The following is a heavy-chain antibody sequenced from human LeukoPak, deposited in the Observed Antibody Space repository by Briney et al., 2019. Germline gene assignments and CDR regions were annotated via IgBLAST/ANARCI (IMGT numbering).Heavy chain of an antibody. V-gene: IGHV3-30*18. CDR1: GFTFSSYG. Sequence: GGSLRLSCAASGFTFSSYGMHWVPQAPGKGLEWVAVIPYDGSNKYYADSVKARFTISRGNSKNTLYLQMNSLRAEDTAVYYCAKDQYRYFDWLSHFDYWGQGTLVTVSS. J-gene: IGHJ4*02. D-gene: IGHD3-9*01. CDR3: AKDQYRYFDWLSHFDY. CDR2: IPYDGSNK.